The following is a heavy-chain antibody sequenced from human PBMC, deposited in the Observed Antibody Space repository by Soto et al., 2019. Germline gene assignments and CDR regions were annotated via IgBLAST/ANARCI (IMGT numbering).Heavy chain of an antibody. CDR1: GFTFTSSS. Sequence: GASVKVSCKAAGFTFTSSSVQWVRHARGQRLEWLGWIIVGSGNTNYAQKFQERVTSTRDMSTSTAYMELSSLRSENTPVYYCAAGEGDYWGQGTLVTVSS. J-gene: IGHJ4*02. CDR3: AAGEGDY. CDR2: IIVGSGNT. V-gene: IGHV1-58*01.